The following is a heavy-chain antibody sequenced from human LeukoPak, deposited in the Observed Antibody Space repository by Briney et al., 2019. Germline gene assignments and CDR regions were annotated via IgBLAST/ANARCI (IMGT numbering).Heavy chain of an antibody. CDR3: ATQSGDWGEEGVFDY. CDR2: IYPGDSDT. CDR1: GYSFTSYW. J-gene: IGHJ4*02. Sequence: GESLKISCKGSGYSFTSYWIGWVRQMPGKGLEWMGIIYPGDSDTRYSPSFRGQVTISADKSISTAYLQWSSLKASDTAMYYCATQSGDWGEEGVFDYWGQGTLVTVSS. D-gene: IGHD7-27*01. V-gene: IGHV5-51*01.